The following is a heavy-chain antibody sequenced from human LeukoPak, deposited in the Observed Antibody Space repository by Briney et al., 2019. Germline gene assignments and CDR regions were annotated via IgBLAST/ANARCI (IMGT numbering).Heavy chain of an antibody. CDR2: ISNDGSKK. J-gene: IGHJ4*02. CDR1: GFTFSSYG. CDR3: AKDRYSYAFEYSDS. Sequence: GGSLRLSCAASGFTFSSYGMHWVRQAPGKGPDWVAVISNDGSKKYYADSVKGRFTISRDNSKNTLSLQVSSLRTEDTAVYYCAKDRYSYAFEYSDSWGQGTLVTVSS. D-gene: IGHD5-18*01. V-gene: IGHV3-30*18.